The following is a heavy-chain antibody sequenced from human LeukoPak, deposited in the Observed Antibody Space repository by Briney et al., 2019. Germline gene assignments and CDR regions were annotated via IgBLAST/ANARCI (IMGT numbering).Heavy chain of an antibody. CDR1: GFTFSSYA. CDR2: ISGSGGST. V-gene: IGHV3-23*01. D-gene: IGHD3-22*01. CDR3: ARLLTYYYDSSGYYNSYYFDY. J-gene: IGHJ4*02. Sequence: PGGSLRLSCAASGFTFSSYAMSWVRQAPGKGLEWVSAISGSGGSTYYADSVKGRFTISRDNSKNTLYLQMNSLRAEDTAVYYCARLLTYYYDSSGYYNSYYFDYWGQGTLVTVSS.